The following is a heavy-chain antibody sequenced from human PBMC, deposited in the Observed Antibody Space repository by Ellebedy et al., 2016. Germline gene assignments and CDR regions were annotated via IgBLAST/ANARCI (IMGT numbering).Heavy chain of an antibody. CDR2: ISGAGYTT. D-gene: IGHD4-17*01. J-gene: IGHJ4*02. Sequence: GESLKISXATSGFTFSNYFMTWIRRAPGKGLEWVATISGAGYTTFFADSVKGRFTISRDNSRDTLYLQMNSLRAEDTAVYYCYYGHYSGFWGQGTLVTVSS. CDR3: YYGHYSGF. V-gene: IGHV3-23*01. CDR1: GFTFSNYF.